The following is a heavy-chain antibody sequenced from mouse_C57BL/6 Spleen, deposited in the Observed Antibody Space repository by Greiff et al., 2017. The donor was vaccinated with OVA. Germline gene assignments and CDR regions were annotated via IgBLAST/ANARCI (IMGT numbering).Heavy chain of an antibody. J-gene: IGHJ2*01. CDR3: ARWLLRWYYFDY. Sequence: DVKLVESEGGLVQPGSSMKLSCTASGFTFSDYYLAWVRQVPEKGLEWVANINYDGSSTYYLDSLKSRFIISRDNAKNILYLQMSSLKSEDTATYYCARWLLRWYYFDYWGQGTTLTVSS. CDR2: INYDGSST. D-gene: IGHD2-3*01. CDR1: GFTFSDYY. V-gene: IGHV5-16*01.